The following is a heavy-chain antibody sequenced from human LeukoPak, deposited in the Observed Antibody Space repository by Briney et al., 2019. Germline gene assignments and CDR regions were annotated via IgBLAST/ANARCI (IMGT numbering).Heavy chain of an antibody. CDR3: ARDTWDCSSTSCPHYFDY. J-gene: IGHJ4*02. V-gene: IGHV4-4*02. Sequence: SETLSLTCAVSGGSISSSNWWSWVRQPPGKGLEWIGEIYHSGSTNYNPSLKSRVTISVDKSKNQSSLKLSSVTAADTAVYYCARDTWDCSSTSCPHYFDYWGQGTLVTVSS. D-gene: IGHD2-2*01. CDR2: IYHSGST. CDR1: GGSISSSNW.